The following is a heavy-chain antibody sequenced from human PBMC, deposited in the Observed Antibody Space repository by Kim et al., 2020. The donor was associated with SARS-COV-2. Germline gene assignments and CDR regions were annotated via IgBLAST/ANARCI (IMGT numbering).Heavy chain of an antibody. D-gene: IGHD3-9*01. CDR3: ARPGPYYDILTNYKMGYYFDS. CDR2: ISYDGSNK. Sequence: GGSLRLSCAASGFTFSSRSMHWVRQAPGKGLEWVAVISYDGSNKYYADSVKGRFTISRDNSKNTLYLQMNSLRAEDTAVYYCARPGPYYDILTNYKMGYYFDSWGQGTLVTVSS. V-gene: IGHV3-30*04. J-gene: IGHJ4*02. CDR1: GFTFSSRS.